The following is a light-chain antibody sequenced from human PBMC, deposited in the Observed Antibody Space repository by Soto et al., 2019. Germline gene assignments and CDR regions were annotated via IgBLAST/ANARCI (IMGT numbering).Light chain of an antibody. CDR2: GAS. V-gene: IGKV3-11*01. CDR1: QSVDSSVY. J-gene: IGKJ5*01. CDR3: QQRSNWPLI. Sequence: EIVLTQSRGTLSLSPGESSTLSCRDRQSVDSSVYLAWYQQKSGQAPRLLIYGASTRATGIPARFSGSESGTDFTLTISSLEPEDFAVYYCQQRSNWPLIFRQGTRLEI.